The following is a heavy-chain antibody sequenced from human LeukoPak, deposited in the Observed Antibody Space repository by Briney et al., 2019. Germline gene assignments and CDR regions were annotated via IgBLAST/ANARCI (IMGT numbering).Heavy chain of an antibody. J-gene: IGHJ4*02. V-gene: IGHV3-15*01. CDR1: GFNFNDAW. CDR3: AALGFGDFSASDN. Sequence: GGSLRLSCAASGFNFNDAWVDWVRQVPGKGLEWVGRIKSKVYSATADYAAPVMGRFTISRDDSKSTLYLQMNSLKIEDTAVYYCAALGFGDFSASDNWGQGTLVTVSS. CDR2: IKSKVYSATA. D-gene: IGHD3-10*01.